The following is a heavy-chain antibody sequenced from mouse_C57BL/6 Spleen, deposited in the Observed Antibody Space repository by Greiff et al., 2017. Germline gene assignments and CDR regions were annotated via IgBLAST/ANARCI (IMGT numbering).Heavy chain of an antibody. J-gene: IGHJ2*01. CDR2: IDPETGGT. CDR1: GYTFTDYE. V-gene: IGHV1-15*01. CDR3: TRDLWDYFDY. Sequence: VQLQQSGAELVRPGASVTLSCKASGYTFTDYEMHWVKQTPVHGLEWIGAIDPETGGTAYNQKFKGKAILTADKSSSTAYMELRSLTSEDSAVYYCTRDLWDYFDYWGQGTTLTVSS.